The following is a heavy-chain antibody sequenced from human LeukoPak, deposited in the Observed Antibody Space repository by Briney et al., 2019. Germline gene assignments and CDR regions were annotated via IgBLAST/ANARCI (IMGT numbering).Heavy chain of an antibody. V-gene: IGHV1-46*01. CDR1: GYTFTSYY. D-gene: IGHD1-26*01. J-gene: IGHJ4*02. CDR2: INPSGGST. CDR3: ARNVGSGFDY. Sequence: ASVKVSCKASGYTFTSYYMHWVRQAPGQGLEWMGFINPSGGSTSYAQKFQGRVTMTRDTSTSTVYMELSSLRSEDSAMYYCARNVGSGFDYWGQGTLVTVSS.